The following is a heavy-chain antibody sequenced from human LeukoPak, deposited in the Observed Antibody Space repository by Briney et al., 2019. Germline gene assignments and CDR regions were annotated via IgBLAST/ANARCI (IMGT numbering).Heavy chain of an antibody. CDR1: GFTFSSYA. CDR2: ISYDGSNK. J-gene: IGHJ4*02. Sequence: GSLRLSCAASGFTFSSYAMHWVRQAPGKGLEWVAVISYDGSNKYYADSVKGRFTISRDNSKNTLYLQMNSLRAEDTAVYYCARAPIAAAGTDYWGQGTLVTVSS. CDR3: ARAPIAAAGTDY. V-gene: IGHV3-30-3*01. D-gene: IGHD6-13*01.